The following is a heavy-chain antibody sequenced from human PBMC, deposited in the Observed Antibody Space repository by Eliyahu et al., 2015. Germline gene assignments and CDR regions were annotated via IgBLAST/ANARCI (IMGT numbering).Heavy chain of an antibody. J-gene: IGHJ5*02. CDR2: ISYDGVNI. Sequence: QLVESGGGVVQPGRSLRLSXAASGFNFKNYPMHWVRQAPDKGLEWVAVISYDGVNIYYADSVKGRFTISRDNSKNTLYLQMNILRLDDTAVYFCARARPPGDTALDSWGQGALVTVSS. CDR1: GFNFKNYP. CDR3: ARARPPGDTALDS. D-gene: IGHD3-16*01. V-gene: IGHV3-30*04.